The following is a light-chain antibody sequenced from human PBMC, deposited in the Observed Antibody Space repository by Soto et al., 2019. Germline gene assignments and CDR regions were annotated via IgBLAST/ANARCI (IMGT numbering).Light chain of an antibody. Sequence: DIVLTQSPGTLSLSPGEIASLSCSASQSVSNNYLAWYQQKPGQAPRLLIYGASSRATGIPDRFSGSGSGTDFTLTISRLEPEDFAVYYCQQYGSSSWTFGQGTKVDI. J-gene: IGKJ1*01. CDR3: QQYGSSSWT. CDR1: QSVSNNY. CDR2: GAS. V-gene: IGKV3-20*01.